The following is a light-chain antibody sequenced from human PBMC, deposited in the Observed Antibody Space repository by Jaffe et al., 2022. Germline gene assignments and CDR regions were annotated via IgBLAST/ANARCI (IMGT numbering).Light chain of an antibody. Sequence: EIVMTQSPATLSVSPGERATLSCRASQSVSSNLAWYQQKPGQAPRLLIYGASTRATGIPARFSGSGSGTEFTLTISSLQSEDFAVYYCQQYNKPWTFGQGTKVEIK. CDR3: QQYNKPWT. CDR2: GAS. V-gene: IGKV3-15*01. J-gene: IGKJ1*01. CDR1: QSVSSN.